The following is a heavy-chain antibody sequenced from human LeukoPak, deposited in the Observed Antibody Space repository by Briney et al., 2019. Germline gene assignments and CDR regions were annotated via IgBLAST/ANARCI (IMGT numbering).Heavy chain of an antibody. CDR1: GGSISSGGYY. CDR3: ARGMAYYYGSGSHPYYYGMDV. D-gene: IGHD3-10*01. V-gene: IGHV4-31*03. Sequence: ASETLSLTCTVSGGSISSGGYYWSWIRQHPGKGLEWIGYIYYSGSTYYNPSLKSRVTISVDTSKNQFSLKLSSVTAADTAVYYCARGMAYYYGSGSHPYYYGMDVWGQGTMVTVSS. J-gene: IGHJ6*02. CDR2: IYYSGST.